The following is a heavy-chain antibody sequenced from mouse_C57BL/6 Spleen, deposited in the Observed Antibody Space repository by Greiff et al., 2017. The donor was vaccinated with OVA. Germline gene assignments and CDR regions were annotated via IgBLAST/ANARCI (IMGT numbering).Heavy chain of an antibody. Sequence: VQLKESGPELVKPGASVKISCKASGYSFTDYNMNWVKQSNGKSLEWIGVINPHYGTTSYNQKFKGKATLTVDQSSRTAYMQLNSLTAEDSAVYYCARRCLLRPPYFDYWGQGTTLTVSS. CDR2: INPHYGTT. CDR1: GYSFTDYN. J-gene: IGHJ2*01. D-gene: IGHD1-1*01. CDR3: ARRCLLRPPYFDY. V-gene: IGHV1-39*01.